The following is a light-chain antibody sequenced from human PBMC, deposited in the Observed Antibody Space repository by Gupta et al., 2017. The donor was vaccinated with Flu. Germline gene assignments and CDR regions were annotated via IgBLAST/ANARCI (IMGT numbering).Light chain of an antibody. CDR3: QHRSYWPPRVT. CDR1: HSVSTY. V-gene: IGKV3-11*01. J-gene: IGKJ3*01. CDR2: DAS. Sequence: TLSLSPGERATLSCRASHSVSTYLGWYQHKPGQAPRLLIYDASKRATGIPARFSGSGSGTEFTLTISSLESEDFAVYYCQHRSYWPPRVTFGPGTRVDIK.